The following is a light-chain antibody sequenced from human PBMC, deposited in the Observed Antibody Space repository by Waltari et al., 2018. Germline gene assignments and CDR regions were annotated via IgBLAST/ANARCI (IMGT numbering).Light chain of an antibody. J-gene: IGLJ3*02. CDR3: QSYDTSLSVV. CDR2: GSS. V-gene: IGLV1-40*01. Sequence: QSVLTQPPSVSGAPGQRVTISCTGNGSNIGAGYDVHWYQQLPRAAPKLLIYGSSTRPLGVPDRFFGSTSGTSASLAITGLQAEDEADYYCQSYDTSLSVVFGGGTKLTVL. CDR1: GSNIGAGYD.